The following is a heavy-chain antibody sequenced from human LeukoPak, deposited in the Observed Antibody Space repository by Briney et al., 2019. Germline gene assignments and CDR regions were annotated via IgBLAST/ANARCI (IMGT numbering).Heavy chain of an antibody. V-gene: IGHV1-2*02. J-gene: IGHJ4*02. CDR2: ISPNSDDT. CDR3: ARGGFDY. Sequence: GASVKISCKASGYTFTGYYIHWVRQAPGQGLEWMGWISPNSDDTNYAQKFQGRVNMTRDTSISTAYMEPSRLRSDDTAIYYCARGGFDYWGQGTLVTVSS. CDR1: GYTFTGYY.